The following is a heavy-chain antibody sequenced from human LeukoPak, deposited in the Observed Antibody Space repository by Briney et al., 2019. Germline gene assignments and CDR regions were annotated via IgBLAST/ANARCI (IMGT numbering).Heavy chain of an antibody. V-gene: IGHV4-59*01. CDR3: ARDTRVGIAVAGTYRWFDP. Sequence: SETLSLTCTVSGGSISSYYWSWIRQPPGKGLEWIGYIYYSGSTNYNPSLKSRVTISVDTSKNQFSLKLSSVTAADTAVYYCARDTRVGIAVAGTYRWFDPWAREPWSPSPQ. CDR1: GGSISSYY. CDR2: IYYSGST. D-gene: IGHD6-19*01. J-gene: IGHJ5*02.